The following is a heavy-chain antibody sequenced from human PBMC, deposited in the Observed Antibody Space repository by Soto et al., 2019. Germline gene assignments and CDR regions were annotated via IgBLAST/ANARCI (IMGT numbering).Heavy chain of an antibody. Sequence: SETLSLTCAVYGGSFSGYYWSWIRQPPGKGLEWIGEINHSGSTNYNPSLKSRVTISVDTSKNQFSLKLSSVTAADTAVYCCARDRYYDFWSGYYGTYYYGMDVWGQGTTVTVS. D-gene: IGHD3-3*01. CDR1: GGSFSGYY. CDR2: INHSGST. V-gene: IGHV4-34*01. J-gene: IGHJ6*02. CDR3: ARDRYYDFWSGYYGTYYYGMDV.